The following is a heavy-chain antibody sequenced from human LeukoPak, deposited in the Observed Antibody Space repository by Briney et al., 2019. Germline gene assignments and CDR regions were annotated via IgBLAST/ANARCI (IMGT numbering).Heavy chain of an antibody. Sequence: GGSLRLSCAASGFTFSSYSMNWVRQAPGKGLEWVSVIYSGGSTYYADSVKGRFTISRDNSKNTLYLQMNSLRAEDTAVYYCARGGAAAGDLWGQGTLVTVSS. CDR1: GFTFSSYS. CDR3: ARGGAAAGDL. CDR2: IYSGGST. D-gene: IGHD6-13*01. J-gene: IGHJ5*02. V-gene: IGHV3-66*01.